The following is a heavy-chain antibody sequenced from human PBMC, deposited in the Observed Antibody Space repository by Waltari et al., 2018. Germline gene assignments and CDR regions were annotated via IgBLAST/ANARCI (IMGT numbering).Heavy chain of an antibody. CDR2: IYYSGST. Sequence: QLQLQESGPGLVKPSETLSLTCTVAGGSISSSSYYWGWIRQPPGKGLECIGSIYYSGSTYYNPSLKSRVTISVDTSKNQFSLKLSSVTAADTAVYYCARQTWIQLWLYAFDIWGQGTMVTVSS. J-gene: IGHJ3*02. CDR3: ARQTWIQLWLYAFDI. CDR1: GGSISSSSYY. D-gene: IGHD5-18*01. V-gene: IGHV4-39*01.